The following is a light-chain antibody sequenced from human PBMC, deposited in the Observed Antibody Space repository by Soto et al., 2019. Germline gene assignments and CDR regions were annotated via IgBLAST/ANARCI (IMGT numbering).Light chain of an antibody. J-gene: IGKJ3*01. CDR3: QQTFRNPRS. Sequence: DILLTQSPASLSASVGDRVTITCRANQNIDKYLNWYHQKPGKAPKFLISAASSLQSGVPVRFSGTRSGTDFTHSITNLQPEDFGSYFCQQTFRNPRSFGPGTQLHI. V-gene: IGKV1-39*01. CDR1: QNIDKY. CDR2: AAS.